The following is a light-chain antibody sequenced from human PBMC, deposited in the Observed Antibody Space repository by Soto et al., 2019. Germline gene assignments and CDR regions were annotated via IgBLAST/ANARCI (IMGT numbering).Light chain of an antibody. CDR1: QSISSY. CDR3: QQRYSTPWP. V-gene: IGKV1-39*01. CDR2: AAS. J-gene: IGKJ1*01. Sequence: DIQMTQSPSSLSASVGDRVTITCRASQSISSYLNWYQQKPGKAPKLLIYAASSLQSGVPSRFSGSGSGTDFTLTISSLQPEDFATYYCQQRYSTPWPFGQGPKVDIK.